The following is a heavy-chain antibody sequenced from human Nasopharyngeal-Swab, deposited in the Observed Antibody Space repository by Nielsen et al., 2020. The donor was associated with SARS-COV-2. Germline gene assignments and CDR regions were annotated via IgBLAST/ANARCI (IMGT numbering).Heavy chain of an antibody. V-gene: IGHV1-18*01. D-gene: IGHD3-9*01. CDR3: ASTIPVLRYFDWSPGLGMDV. CDR1: GYTFTSYG. J-gene: IGHJ6*02. Sequence: ASVKVSCKASGYTFTSYGISWVRQAPGQGLEWMGWISAYNGNTNYAQKLQGRVTMTTDTSTSTAYMELRSLRSDDTAVYYCASTIPVLRYFDWSPGLGMDVWGQGTTVTVSS. CDR2: ISAYNGNT.